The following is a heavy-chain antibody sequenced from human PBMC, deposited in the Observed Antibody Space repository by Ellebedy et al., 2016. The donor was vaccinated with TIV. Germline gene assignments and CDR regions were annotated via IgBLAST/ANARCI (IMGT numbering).Heavy chain of an antibody. D-gene: IGHD3-22*01. Sequence: SVKVSXKASGGTFSSYAISWVRQAPGQGLEWMGGIIPIFGTANYAQKFQGRVTITADESTSTAYMELSSLRSEDTAVYYCARDPSAHYYDSSGLTYWYFDLWGRGTLVTVSS. CDR2: IIPIFGTA. V-gene: IGHV1-69*13. CDR1: GGTFSSYA. CDR3: ARDPSAHYYDSSGLTYWYFDL. J-gene: IGHJ2*01.